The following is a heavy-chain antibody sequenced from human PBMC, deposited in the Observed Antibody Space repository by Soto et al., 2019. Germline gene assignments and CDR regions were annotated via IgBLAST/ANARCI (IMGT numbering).Heavy chain of an antibody. V-gene: IGHV1-3*01. J-gene: IGHJ4*02. Sequence: ASVKVSCKASGYTFTSYAMHWVRQATGQRLEWMGWINAGSGNTKYSQKFQGRVTMTRNTSMSTAYMELSSLRSEDTAVYYCARGVLDLEPFDYWGQGTLVTVSS. CDR2: INAGSGNT. D-gene: IGHD3-3*01. CDR1: GYTFTSYA. CDR3: ARGVLDLEPFDY.